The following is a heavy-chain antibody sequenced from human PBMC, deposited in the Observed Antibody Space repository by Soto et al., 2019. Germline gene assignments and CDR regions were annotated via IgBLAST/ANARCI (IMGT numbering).Heavy chain of an antibody. CDR3: ARNGRYLGDYDNY. V-gene: IGHV4-39*01. Sequence: SETLSLTCTVSGGSISSSSYYWGWIRQPPGKGLEWIGSIYYSGSTYYNPSLKSRVTISVDTSKNQFSLKLSSVTAADTAVYYCARNGRYLGDYDNYWGQGTLVTAPQ. CDR1: GGSISSSSYY. J-gene: IGHJ4*02. CDR2: IYYSGST. D-gene: IGHD4-17*01.